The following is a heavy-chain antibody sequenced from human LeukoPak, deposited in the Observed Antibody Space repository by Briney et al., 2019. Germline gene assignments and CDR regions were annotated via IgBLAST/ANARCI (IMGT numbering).Heavy chain of an antibody. J-gene: IGHJ4*02. Sequence: GGSLRLSCATSGFTFSNAWMNWVRQAPGKGLAWVSRVNSDGSTTTYADSVKGRFTISRDNAKNTVYLQMNSLRAEDTGVYYCARTTYTSSRFDFWGQGTLVTVSS. CDR3: ARTTYTSSRFDF. D-gene: IGHD6-13*01. CDR1: GFTFSNAW. CDR2: VNSDGSTT. V-gene: IGHV3-74*03.